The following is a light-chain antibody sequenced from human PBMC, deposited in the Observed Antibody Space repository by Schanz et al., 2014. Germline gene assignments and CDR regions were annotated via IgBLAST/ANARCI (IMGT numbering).Light chain of an antibody. V-gene: IGLV1-47*01. Sequence: QSVLTQPPSASGTPGQRVTISCSGSSSNIGSNYVYWYQQLPGTAPKLLIYRNNQRPSGVPDRFSASKSGTSASLAISGLRSEDEADYYCAAWDDSLSVIWVFGGGTKLTVL. CDR1: SSNIGSNY. CDR2: RNN. CDR3: AAWDDSLSVIWV. J-gene: IGLJ3*02.